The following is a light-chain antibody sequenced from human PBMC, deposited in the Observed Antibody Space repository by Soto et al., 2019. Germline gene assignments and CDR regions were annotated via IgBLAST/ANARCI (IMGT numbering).Light chain of an antibody. CDR3: QQYGSSLIT. J-gene: IGKJ5*01. CDR1: QSVSSSY. V-gene: IGKV3-20*01. Sequence: PGERVTLSCRASQSVSSSYLAWYQQKTGQAPRLLIYGASSRATGIPDRFSGSGSGTDCTLPISRLEPEDFEVYYCQQYGSSLITFGQGTRLEIK. CDR2: GAS.